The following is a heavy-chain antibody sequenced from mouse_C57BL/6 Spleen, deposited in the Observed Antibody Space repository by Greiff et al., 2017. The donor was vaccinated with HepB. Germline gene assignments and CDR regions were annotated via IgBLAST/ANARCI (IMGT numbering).Heavy chain of an antibody. CDR1: GYTFTSYW. CDR2: INPSSGYT. CDR3: ARSGDGYYVPFDY. D-gene: IGHD2-3*01. J-gene: IGHJ2*01. Sequence: QVQLQQSGAELAKPGASVKLSCKASGYTFTSYWMHWVKQRPGQGLEWIGYINPSSGYTKYNQKFKDKATLTADKSSSTAYMQLSSLTYEDSAVYDCARSGDGYYVPFDYWGQGATLTVSS. V-gene: IGHV1-7*01.